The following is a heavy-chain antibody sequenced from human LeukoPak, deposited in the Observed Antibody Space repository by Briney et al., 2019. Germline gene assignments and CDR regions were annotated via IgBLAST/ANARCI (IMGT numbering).Heavy chain of an antibody. Sequence: SETLSLTCAVSGGSISSSNWWSWVRQPPGKGLEWIGEIYHSGSTNYNPSLKSRVTISVDKSKNQFSLKLSSVTAADTAVYYCARAIGVPAAIGVWFDPWGQGTLVTVSS. V-gene: IGHV4-4*02. CDR1: GGSISSSNW. J-gene: IGHJ5*02. D-gene: IGHD2-2*01. CDR3: ARAIGVPAAIGVWFDP. CDR2: IYHSGST.